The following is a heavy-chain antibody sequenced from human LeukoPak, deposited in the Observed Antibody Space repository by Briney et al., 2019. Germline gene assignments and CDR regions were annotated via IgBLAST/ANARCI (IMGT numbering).Heavy chain of an antibody. J-gene: IGHJ5*02. V-gene: IGHV1-46*01. CDR2: INPSGGST. D-gene: IGHD4-17*01. Sequence: GASVKVSCKASGYTFTSYYMHWVRQAPGQGLEWMGIINPSGGSTSYAQKFQGRVTMTRGTSTSTVYMELSSLRSEDTAVYYCARAETTVMDWFDPWGQGTLVTVSS. CDR3: ARAETTVMDWFDP. CDR1: GYTFTSYY.